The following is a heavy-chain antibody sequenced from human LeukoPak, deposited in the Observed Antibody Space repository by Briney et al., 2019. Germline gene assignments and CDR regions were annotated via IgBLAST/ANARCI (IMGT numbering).Heavy chain of an antibody. J-gene: IGHJ4*02. CDR2: IYTSGST. CDR1: GGSISSGSYY. V-gene: IGHV4-61*02. CDR3: ARDLDWGPQLGSI. D-gene: IGHD5-18*01. Sequence: SETLSLTCTVSGGSISSGSYYWSWIRQPAGKGLEWIGRIYTSGSTNYNPSLKSRVTISVDTSKNQFSLKLSSVTAADTAVYYCARDLDWGPQLGSIWGQGTLVTVSS.